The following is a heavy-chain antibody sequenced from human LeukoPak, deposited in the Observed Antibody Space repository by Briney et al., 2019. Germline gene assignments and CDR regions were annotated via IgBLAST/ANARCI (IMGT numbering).Heavy chain of an antibody. D-gene: IGHD6-13*01. CDR3: ARVSSWSTFFVY. Sequence: GSLRLSCAASGFTFSIYGMNWVRQAPGEGLEWIGEINHSGSTNYNPSLKSRVTISVDTSKNQFSLKLSSVTAADTAVYYCARVSSWSTFFVYWGQGTLVTVSS. CDR1: GFTFSIYG. J-gene: IGHJ4*02. V-gene: IGHV4-34*01. CDR2: INHSGST.